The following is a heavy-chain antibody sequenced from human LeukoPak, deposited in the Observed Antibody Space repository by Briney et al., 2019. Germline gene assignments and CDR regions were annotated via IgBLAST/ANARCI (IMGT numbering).Heavy chain of an antibody. J-gene: IGHJ4*02. CDR2: ISWNSGSI. CDR3: ARVSGTTSKTLAASDY. CDR1: GFTFDDYA. D-gene: IGHD1-1*01. Sequence: GGSLRLFCAASGFTFDDYAMHWVRQAPGKGLEWVSGISWNSGSIGYADSVKGRFTISRDNAKNSLYLQMNSLRSEDTAVYYCARVSGTTSKTLAASDYWGQGTLVTVSS. V-gene: IGHV3-9*01.